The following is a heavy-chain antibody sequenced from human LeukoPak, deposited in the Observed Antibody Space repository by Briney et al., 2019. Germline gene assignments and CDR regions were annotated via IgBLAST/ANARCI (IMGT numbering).Heavy chain of an antibody. D-gene: IGHD3-9*01. Sequence: PGGSLRLSCAASGFTLSKYWMHWVRQAPGKGLAWVSRIRGDGTTTAYADSVKGRFTISRDSAKNMLYLQMNSLRVDDTAMYYCASPGDNYAILGLDYWGQGTLVTVSS. V-gene: IGHV3-74*01. CDR1: GFTLSKYW. CDR2: IRGDGTTT. CDR3: ASPGDNYAILGLDY. J-gene: IGHJ4*02.